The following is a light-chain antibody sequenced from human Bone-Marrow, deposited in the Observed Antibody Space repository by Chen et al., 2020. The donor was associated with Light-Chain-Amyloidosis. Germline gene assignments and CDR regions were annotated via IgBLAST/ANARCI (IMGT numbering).Light chain of an antibody. V-gene: IGKV2-28*01. CDR2: LGS. Sequence: DIVLTQSPLALPVTPGEPASISCRSSQSLLHSNGHTYLDWYLQKPGQSPQVLIYLGSERASGVPDRFSGSGSGTDFTLKISRVEAEDVGVYYCMQALQTPLTVGGGTKVEIK. CDR3: MQALQTPLT. CDR1: QSLLHSNGHTY. J-gene: IGKJ4*01.